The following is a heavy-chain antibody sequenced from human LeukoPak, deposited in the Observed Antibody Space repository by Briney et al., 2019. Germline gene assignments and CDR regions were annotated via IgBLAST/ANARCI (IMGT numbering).Heavy chain of an antibody. V-gene: IGHV3-30*03. Sequence: PGGSLRLSCAASGFTFSAYDIHWVRQAPGKGLEWVADMSYDGTNKYYADFVKGRFTISRDTSKNTLYLQMNSLRAEDTAVYYCARGYCSGGTCYPHDTFDIWGQGTMVTVSS. CDR3: ARGYCSGGTCYPHDTFDI. CDR1: GFTFSAYD. CDR2: MSYDGTNK. D-gene: IGHD2-15*01. J-gene: IGHJ3*02.